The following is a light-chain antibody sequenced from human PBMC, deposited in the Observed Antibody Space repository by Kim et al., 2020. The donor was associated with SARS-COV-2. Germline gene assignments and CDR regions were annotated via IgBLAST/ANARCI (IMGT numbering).Light chain of an antibody. CDR1: QGIDDS. CDR3: QQTDTFPT. J-gene: IGKJ4*01. V-gene: IGKV1D-12*01. Sequence: DIQMTQSPSSVSASVGDTVTITCRASQGIDDSLAWYQQKPGKAPNLLIYAASTLQSGVPSRFSGSGSRTDFTLTITRLQPEDFAIYYCQQTDTFPTFGGGTKVDIK. CDR2: AAS.